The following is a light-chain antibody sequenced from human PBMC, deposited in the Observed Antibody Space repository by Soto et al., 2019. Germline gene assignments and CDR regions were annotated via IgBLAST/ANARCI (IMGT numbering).Light chain of an antibody. CDR3: SSYTSSNTFYV. CDR2: EVS. CDR1: SSDVGRYIY. Sequence: QSALTQPPSASGSPGQSVTISCTGTSSDVGRYIYVSWYQQHPGKAPKIIMYEVSKRPSGVPDRFSGSKSGNTASLTVSGLQAEDEADYYCSSYTSSNTFYVFGTGTKLTVL. J-gene: IGLJ1*01. V-gene: IGLV2-8*01.